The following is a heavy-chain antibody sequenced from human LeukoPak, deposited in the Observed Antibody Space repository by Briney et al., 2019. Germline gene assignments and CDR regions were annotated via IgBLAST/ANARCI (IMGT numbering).Heavy chain of an antibody. Sequence: PGGSLRLSCAASGFTFSSYGMSWVRQAPGEGLEWVSSISGSGGTTYYADSVKGRFTISRDNSKNTLYLQMNSLRADDTAVYSCAKDPPTVMANASHIRGRGTILTVS. D-gene: IGHD5-18*01. CDR2: ISGSGGTT. CDR1: GFTFSSYG. J-gene: IGHJ3*02. CDR3: AKDPPTVMANASHI. V-gene: IGHV3-23*01.